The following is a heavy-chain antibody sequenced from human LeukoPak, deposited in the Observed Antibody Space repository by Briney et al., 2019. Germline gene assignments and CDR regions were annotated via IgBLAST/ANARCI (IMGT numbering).Heavy chain of an antibody. J-gene: IGHJ4*02. CDR1: GFTFSSYW. Sequence: GGSLRLSCAASGFTFSSYWMHWVRQAPGKGLVWVSRTNSDGSSTRYADFVKGRFTISRDNARNTLYLQMNSLRVEDTAVYYCARVSGIAARGDLRNDYWGQGTLVTVSS. V-gene: IGHV3-74*01. CDR2: TNSDGSST. D-gene: IGHD6-6*01. CDR3: ARVSGIAARGDLRNDY.